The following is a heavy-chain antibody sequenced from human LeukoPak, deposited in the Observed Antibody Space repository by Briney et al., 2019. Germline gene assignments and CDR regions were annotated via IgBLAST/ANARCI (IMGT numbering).Heavy chain of an antibody. CDR3: AKDINGYDYVWGSFP. J-gene: IGHJ5*02. CDR2: ISYDGSNK. Sequence: GGSLRLSCAASGFTSSSYGMHWVRQAPGKGLEWVAVISYDGSNKYYADSVKGRFTISRDNSKNTLYLQMNSLRAEDTAVYYCAKDINGYDYVWGSFPWGQGTLVTVSS. D-gene: IGHD3-16*01. CDR1: GFTSSSYG. V-gene: IGHV3-30*18.